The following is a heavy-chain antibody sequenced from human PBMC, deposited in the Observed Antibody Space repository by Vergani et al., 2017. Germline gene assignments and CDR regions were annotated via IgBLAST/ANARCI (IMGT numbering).Heavy chain of an antibody. V-gene: IGHV3-74*03. CDR2: IKSDGSIT. Sequence: DVHLAESGGVFFQPGGSLRLSCSASGFSFNSYRMHWVRHVPGKGLLWVSRIKSDGSITAYADSVKGRFTIPRDNAQNTLYLQMNSLRVEDTGVYYCARARCIETCYMSNWLDSWGQGTLVTVSS. CDR3: ARARCIETCYMSNWLDS. CDR1: GFSFNSYR. D-gene: IGHD3-9*01. J-gene: IGHJ5*01.